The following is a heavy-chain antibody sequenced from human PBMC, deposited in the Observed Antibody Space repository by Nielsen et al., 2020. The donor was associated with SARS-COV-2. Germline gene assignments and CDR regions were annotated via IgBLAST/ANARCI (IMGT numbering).Heavy chain of an antibody. CDR2: INPSGGST. Sequence: ASVKVSCKASGYTFTSYYMHWVRQAPGQGLEWMGIINPSGGSTSYAQKFQGRVTMTRDTSTSTVYMELSSLRSEDTAVYYCAREGGAYCGGDCHSGWFDPWGQGTLVTVSS. CDR1: GYTFTSYY. CDR3: AREGGAYCGGDCHSGWFDP. J-gene: IGHJ5*02. V-gene: IGHV1-46*01. D-gene: IGHD2-21*02.